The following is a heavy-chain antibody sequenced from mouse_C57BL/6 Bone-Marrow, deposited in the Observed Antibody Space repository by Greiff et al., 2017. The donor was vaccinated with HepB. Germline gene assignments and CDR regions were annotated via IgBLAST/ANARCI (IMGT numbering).Heavy chain of an antibody. CDR1: GYSITSDY. J-gene: IGHJ1*03. CDR3: ARAPVYYDYDMRYFDV. CDR2: ISYSGST. Sequence: EVKLMESGPGLAKPSQTLSLTCSVTGYSITSDYWNWIRKFPGNKLEYMGYISYSGSTYYNPSLKSRISITRDTSKNQYYLQLNSVTTEDTATYYCARAPVYYDYDMRYFDVWGTGTTVTVSS. V-gene: IGHV3-8*01. D-gene: IGHD2-4*01.